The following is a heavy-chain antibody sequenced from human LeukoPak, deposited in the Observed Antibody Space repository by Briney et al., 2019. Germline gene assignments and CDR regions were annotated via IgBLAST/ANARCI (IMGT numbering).Heavy chain of an antibody. D-gene: IGHD6-6*01. Sequence: SETLSLTCAVSGGSFSGDYWSWIRQPPGKGLEWIGYIYNSGSTNYNPSLKSRVTISVDTSKNQFSLKLNSVTAADTAVYYCARLGGSSWSDYWGQGTLVTVSS. J-gene: IGHJ4*02. CDR2: IYNSGST. CDR1: GGSFSGDY. CDR3: ARLGGSSWSDY. V-gene: IGHV4-4*09.